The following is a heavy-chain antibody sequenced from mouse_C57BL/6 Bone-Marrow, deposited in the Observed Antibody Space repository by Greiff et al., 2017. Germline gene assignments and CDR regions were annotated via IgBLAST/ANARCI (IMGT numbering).Heavy chain of an antibody. Sequence: EVQGVESGGGLVKPGGSLKLSCAASGFTFSDYGMHWVRQAPEKGLEWFAYISSVSSTIYYADTVKGRFTISRDNAKNTLFLQMTSLRSEDTAMYYCARHGSSYWYFDVWGTGTTVTVSS. CDR1: GFTFSDYG. CDR3: ARHGSSYWYFDV. D-gene: IGHD1-1*01. J-gene: IGHJ1*03. CDR2: ISSVSSTI. V-gene: IGHV5-17*01.